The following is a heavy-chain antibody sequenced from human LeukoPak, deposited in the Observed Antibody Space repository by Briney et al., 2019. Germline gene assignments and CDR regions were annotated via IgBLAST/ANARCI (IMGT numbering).Heavy chain of an antibody. J-gene: IGHJ4*02. Sequence: GSLRLSCAASGFTFDYYAMSWVRQAPGKGLEWVSAISSSSDTIYYKDSVKGRFTISRDNSDNTLYLQMNSLRAEDTAVYYCAKANYYGSGTSYRFHYFDCWGQGTLVTVSS. CDR3: AKANYYGSGTSYRFHYFDC. CDR1: GFTFDYYA. CDR2: ISSSSDTI. D-gene: IGHD3-10*01. V-gene: IGHV3-23*01.